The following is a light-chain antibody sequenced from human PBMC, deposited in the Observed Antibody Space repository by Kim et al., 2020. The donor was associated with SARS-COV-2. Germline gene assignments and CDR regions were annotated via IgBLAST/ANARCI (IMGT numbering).Light chain of an antibody. CDR1: QGISTY. V-gene: IGKV1-9*01. J-gene: IGKJ4*01. CDR2: AAS. CDR3: QQLKSYPLT. Sequence: IQLTQSPSSLSASVGERVTITCRASQGISTYLAWYQQKSGKAPKLLIYAASTLQSGVPSRFSGSGSGTDLTLAISSLQPEDFGTYYCQQLKSYPLTFGGGTKVDIK.